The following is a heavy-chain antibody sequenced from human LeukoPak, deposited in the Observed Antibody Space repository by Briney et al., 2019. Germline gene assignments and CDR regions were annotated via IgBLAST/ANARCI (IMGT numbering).Heavy chain of an antibody. CDR2: MNPNSGNT. D-gene: IGHD1-26*01. V-gene: IGHV1-8*01. J-gene: IGHJ6*03. CDR3: ARGGGGSYDYYYYMDV. CDR1: GYTFTSYD. Sequence: ASVKVSCKASGYTFTSYDINWVRQATGQGLEWMGWMNPNSGNTGYAQKFQGRVTMTRDTSISTAYMELSSLRSEDTAVYYCARGGGGSYDYYYYMDVWGKGTTVTVSS.